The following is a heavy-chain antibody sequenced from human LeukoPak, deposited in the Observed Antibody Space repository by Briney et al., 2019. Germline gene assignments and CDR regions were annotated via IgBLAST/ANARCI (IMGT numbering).Heavy chain of an antibody. CDR1: GCTFTGYY. V-gene: IGHV1-2*02. Sequence: ASVKVSCKASGCTFTGYYMHWVRQAPGQGLEWMGWINPNSGGTNYAQKFQGRVTMTRDTSISTAYMELSRLRSDDTAVYYCARGPLSGYCSSTSCYRLYSSSADFDYWGQGTLVTVSS. D-gene: IGHD2-2*01. CDR3: ARGPLSGYCSSTSCYRLYSSSADFDY. J-gene: IGHJ4*02. CDR2: INPNSGGT.